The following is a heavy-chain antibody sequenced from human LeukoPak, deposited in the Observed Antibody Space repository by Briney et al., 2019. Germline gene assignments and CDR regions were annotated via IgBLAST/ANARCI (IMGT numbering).Heavy chain of an antibody. CDR2: TYYRSKWYH. CDR1: GDSVSSNGAA. CDR3: ARQIVVMPTAMVMGWFDP. D-gene: IGHD2-2*01. J-gene: IGHJ5*02. V-gene: IGHV6-1*01. Sequence: PSQTLSLTCAISGDSVSSNGAAWSWIRQSPSRGLEWLGRTYYRSKWYHDYAVSVQSRITITPDTSKNQFSLQLNSVTPEDTAVYYCARQIVVMPTAMVMGWFDPWGQGTLVTVSS.